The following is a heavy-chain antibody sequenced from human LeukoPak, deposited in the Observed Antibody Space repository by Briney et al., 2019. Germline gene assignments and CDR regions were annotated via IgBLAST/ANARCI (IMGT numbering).Heavy chain of an antibody. J-gene: IGHJ3*02. D-gene: IGHD3-3*02. Sequence: GGSLRLSCAASGFTFSSYSMNWVRQAPGKGLEWVSIIYSGGATFYADSVKGRFTISRDSSKNTLYLQMNSLRAEDTAIYYCARAFSHAFDIWGQGTMVTVSS. CDR3: ARAFSHAFDI. CDR1: GFTFSSYS. CDR2: IYSGGAT. V-gene: IGHV3-66*01.